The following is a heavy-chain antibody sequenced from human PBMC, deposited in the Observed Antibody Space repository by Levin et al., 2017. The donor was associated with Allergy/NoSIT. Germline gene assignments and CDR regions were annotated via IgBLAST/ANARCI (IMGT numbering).Heavy chain of an antibody. Sequence: GGSLRLSCAASGFAFSSYWMHWVRQAPGKGLVWVSRINSDGSITNYADSVKGRFTISRDNAKNTLYLQMTSLRAEDTAVYYCARAAVPAAIRWDFDYWGQGTLVTVAA. CDR3: ARAAVPAAIRWDFDY. CDR1: GFAFSSYW. CDR2: INSDGSIT. J-gene: IGHJ4*02. V-gene: IGHV3-74*01. D-gene: IGHD2-2*02.